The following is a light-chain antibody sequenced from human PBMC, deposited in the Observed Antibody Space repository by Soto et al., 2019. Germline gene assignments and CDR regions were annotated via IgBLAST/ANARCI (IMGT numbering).Light chain of an antibody. J-gene: IGLJ2*01. CDR1: SYNIGGNT. Sequence: QPVLTQPPSASGTPGQRVTISCSGSSYNIGGNTVTWYQQLPGTAPKLLIYNNDRRPSGVPDRFSGSKSGTSASLAISGLQSDDEADYYCSAWDDSLIGVLFGGGTKLTVL. V-gene: IGLV1-44*01. CDR3: SAWDDSLIGVL. CDR2: NND.